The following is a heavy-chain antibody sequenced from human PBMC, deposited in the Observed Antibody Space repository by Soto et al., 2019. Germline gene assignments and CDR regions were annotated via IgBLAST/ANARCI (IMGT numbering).Heavy chain of an antibody. Sequence: ASETVSCQTSGYPFTSSRLSWVRRAPGQGLDWMGWISPHNGNAKYAQKFQDRVTMTADTAASTVYMELRSLRSDDSAVFYCEVDRSAWYDFWGQGTLVTVPS. D-gene: IGHD6-19*01. V-gene: IGHV1-18*01. J-gene: IGHJ4*02. CDR3: EVDRSAWYDF. CDR2: ISPHNGNA. CDR1: GYPFTSSR.